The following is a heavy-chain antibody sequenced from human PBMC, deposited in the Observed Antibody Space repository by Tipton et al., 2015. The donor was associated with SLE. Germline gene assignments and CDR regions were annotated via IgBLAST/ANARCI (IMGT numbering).Heavy chain of an antibody. J-gene: IGHJ3*02. CDR1: GFTFSSYA. Sequence: SLRLSCAASGFTFSSYAMHWVRQAPGKGLEWVAVISYVGSNKYYADSVKGRFTISRDNSKNTLYLQMSSLRAEDTAGYYCARDRDSSPSDGTGTYDAFDIWGQGKRVTVSS. CDR3: ARDRDSSPSDGTGTYDAFDI. V-gene: IGHV3-30*04. D-gene: IGHD3-10*01. CDR2: ISYVGSNK.